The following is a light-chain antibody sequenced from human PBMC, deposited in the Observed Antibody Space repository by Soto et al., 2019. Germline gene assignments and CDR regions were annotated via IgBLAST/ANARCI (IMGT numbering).Light chain of an antibody. Sequence: QSVLTQPPSVSAAPGQKVTISCSGSGSHIGRNYVSWYQHLPGTAPKLLIYENNKRPSGIPDRLSGSKSGSSATLGISGLQTGDDADYYCGTWDSSLTTYVFGPGTKVTVL. CDR2: ENN. V-gene: IGLV1-51*02. CDR1: GSHIGRNY. J-gene: IGLJ1*01. CDR3: GTWDSSLTTYV.